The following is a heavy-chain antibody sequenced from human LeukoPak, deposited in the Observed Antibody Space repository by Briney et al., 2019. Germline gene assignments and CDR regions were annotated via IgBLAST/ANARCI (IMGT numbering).Heavy chain of an antibody. CDR2: INPSGGST. CDR3: ARSSAYYNEADM. J-gene: IGHJ3*02. D-gene: IGHD3-9*01. Sequence: ASVKVSCKASGYTFTGYYIHWVRQAPGQGLEWMGIINPSGGSTTYAQKFQGRLTMTSDTSTSTVYMELSSLRSEDTAVYYCARSSAYYNEADMWGQGTMVTVSS. CDR1: GYTFTGYY. V-gene: IGHV1-46*01.